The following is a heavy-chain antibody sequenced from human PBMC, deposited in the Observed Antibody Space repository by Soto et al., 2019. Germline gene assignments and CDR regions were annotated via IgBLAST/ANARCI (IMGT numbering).Heavy chain of an antibody. J-gene: IGHJ5*02. Sequence: QVQLVQSGAEVKKPGASVKVSCKASGYTFTSYGISWVRQAPRQGLEWMGWISAYNGNTNYAQKLQGRVTMTTDTSTSTAYMELRSLRSDDTAVYYCARDVITMIVGNWFDPWGQGTLVTVSS. CDR1: GYTFTSYG. CDR3: ARDVITMIVGNWFDP. CDR2: ISAYNGNT. V-gene: IGHV1-18*01. D-gene: IGHD3-22*01.